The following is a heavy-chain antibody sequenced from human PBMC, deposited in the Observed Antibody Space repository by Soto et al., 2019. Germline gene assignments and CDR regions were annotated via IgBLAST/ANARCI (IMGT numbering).Heavy chain of an antibody. V-gene: IGHV3-53*01. J-gene: IGHJ5*02. CDR2: LYSGGTT. CDR3: VRDRGGSYWLDP. D-gene: IGHD1-26*01. Sequence: GSLRLSCAASGFIVSNSYMSWVRQAPGKGLEWVSILYSGGTTYYADSVKGRFTFSRDNAANTVFLQMNNLRVEDTAVYYCVRDRGGSYWLDPWGQGTLVTVSS. CDR1: GFIVSNSY.